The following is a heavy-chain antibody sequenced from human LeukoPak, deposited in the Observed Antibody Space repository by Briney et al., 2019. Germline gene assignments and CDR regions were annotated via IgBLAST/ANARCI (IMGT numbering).Heavy chain of an antibody. J-gene: IGHJ4*02. V-gene: IGHV3-74*01. D-gene: IGHD5-18*01. CDR1: GFTFSSYW. Sequence: GGSLRLSCAASGFTFSSYWMHWVRQAPGKGLVWVSRINSDGSSISYADSVKGRFTISRDNAKNTLYLQMNSLRAEDTAVYYCAKQGRRGYSYARSYYFDYWGQGTLVTVSS. CDR2: INSDGSSI. CDR3: AKQGRRGYSYARSYYFDY.